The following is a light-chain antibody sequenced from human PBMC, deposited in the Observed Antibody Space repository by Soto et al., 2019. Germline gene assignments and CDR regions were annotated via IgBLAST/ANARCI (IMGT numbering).Light chain of an antibody. CDR1: QDISNH. V-gene: IGKV1-33*01. CDR2: DAS. Sequence: DIQMTQSPCSLSASVEDRVTITCQGSQDISNHFNWYQQQQGKAPPLLLSDASNLEKGVASTVSGSGSGTDFTLPRRRLQPADIATYYCQEHDNLPLTFGGGTKGE. J-gene: IGKJ4*01. CDR3: QEHDNLPLT.